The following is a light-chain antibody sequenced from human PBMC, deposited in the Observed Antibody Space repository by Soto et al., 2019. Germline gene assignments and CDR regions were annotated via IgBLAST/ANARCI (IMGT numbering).Light chain of an antibody. CDR2: GAS. J-gene: IGKJ4*01. V-gene: IGKV3D-15*01. Sequence: EIVLTQSPATLSVSPGERATLSCRVSQSVNSNLAWYQQKPGQAPRLLIYGASTRAAGIPGRFSGSGSGTEFTLTISSLQSGDFAVYYCQQYNNWPPLTFGGGTKVEIK. CDR1: QSVNSN. CDR3: QQYNNWPPLT.